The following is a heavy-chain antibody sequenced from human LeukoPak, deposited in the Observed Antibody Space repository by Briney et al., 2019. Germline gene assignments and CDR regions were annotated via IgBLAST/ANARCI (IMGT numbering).Heavy chain of an antibody. V-gene: IGHV3-74*01. CDR2: IKSDGST. D-gene: IGHD3-22*01. Sequence: PGGSLRLSCAASGFTFSSYWTHWVRQAPGKGLVWVSRIKSDGSTNYADSVKGRFTISRDNAKNTVSLQMNSLRAEDTGVYFCARAPSEIGGYYPEYFRHWGQGTLVTVSS. J-gene: IGHJ1*01. CDR1: GFTFSSYW. CDR3: ARAPSEIGGYYPEYFRH.